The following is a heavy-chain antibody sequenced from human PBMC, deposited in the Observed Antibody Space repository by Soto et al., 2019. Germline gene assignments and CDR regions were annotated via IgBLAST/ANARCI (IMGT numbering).Heavy chain of an antibody. CDR1: GYSFTSYW. CDR3: ARVPVSSSSFAFDI. Sequence: GESLKISCKGSGYSFTSYWLGWVRQMPGKGLEWMGIIYPGDSDTRYSPSFQGQVTISADKSISPAYLQWSSLKASDTAMYYCARVPVSSSSFAFDIWGQGTMVTVSS. CDR2: IYPGDSDT. D-gene: IGHD6-6*01. J-gene: IGHJ3*02. V-gene: IGHV5-51*01.